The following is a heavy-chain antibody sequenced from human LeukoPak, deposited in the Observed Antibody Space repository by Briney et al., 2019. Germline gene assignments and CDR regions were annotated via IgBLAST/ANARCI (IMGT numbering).Heavy chain of an antibody. V-gene: IGHV4-34*01. CDR2: VNHSGST. J-gene: IGHJ4*02. Sequence: SETLSLTCAVYGGSFSGYYWSWIRQPPGKGLEWIGEVNHSGSTNTNPSLKSRVTISVDTSKNQFSLKLSSVTAADTALYYCARRAAAIVGGDCLDYWGQGTLVTVSS. CDR1: GGSFSGYY. D-gene: IGHD2-21*02. CDR3: ARRAAAIVGGDCLDY.